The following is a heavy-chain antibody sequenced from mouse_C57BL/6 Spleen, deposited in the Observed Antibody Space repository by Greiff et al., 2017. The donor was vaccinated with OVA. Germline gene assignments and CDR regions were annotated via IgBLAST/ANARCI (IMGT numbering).Heavy chain of an antibody. V-gene: IGHV1-59*01. D-gene: IGHD2-10*02. Sequence: QVQLQQPGAELVRPGTSVKLSCKASGYTFTSYWMHWVKQRPGQGLEWIGVIDPSDSYTNYNQKFNGKATLTVDTSSSTAYMQLSSLTSEDSAVYYCARSSNYIDYWGQGTTLTVSS. CDR3: ARSSNYIDY. J-gene: IGHJ2*01. CDR1: GYTFTSYW. CDR2: IDPSDSYT.